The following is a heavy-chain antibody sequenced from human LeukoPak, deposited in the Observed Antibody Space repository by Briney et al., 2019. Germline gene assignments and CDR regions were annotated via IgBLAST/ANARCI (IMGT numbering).Heavy chain of an antibody. J-gene: IGHJ4*02. D-gene: IGHD6-13*01. CDR3: ARETTVAASGTRMGH. V-gene: IGHV3-23*01. Sequence: PGGSLRLSCAASGFTFNNYAMGWVRQPPGKGLEWLSAIDGGGDATKYADSVKGRFTISRDNAKNSLYLQMNSLRAEDTAVYYCARETTVAASGTRMGHWGQGTLVTVSS. CDR2: IDGGGDAT. CDR1: GFTFNNYA.